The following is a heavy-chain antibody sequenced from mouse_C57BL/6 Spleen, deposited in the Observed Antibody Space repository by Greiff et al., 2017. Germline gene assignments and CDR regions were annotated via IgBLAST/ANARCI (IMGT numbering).Heavy chain of an antibody. D-gene: IGHD1-1*01. J-gene: IGHJ4*01. CDR2: IRLKSDNYAT. V-gene: IGHV6-3*01. CDR1: GFTFSNYW. CDR3: TGLRRGDY. Sequence: EVKVEESGGGLVQPGGSMKLSCVASGFTFSNYWMNWVRQSPEKGLEWVAQIRLKSDNYATHYAESVKGRFTISRDDSKSSVYLQMNNLRAEDTGIYYCTGLRRGDYWGQGTSVTVSS.